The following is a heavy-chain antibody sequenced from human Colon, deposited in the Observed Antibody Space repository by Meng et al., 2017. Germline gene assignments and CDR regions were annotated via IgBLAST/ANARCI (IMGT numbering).Heavy chain of an antibody. D-gene: IGHD7-27*01. CDR1: GFTFISYI. CDR2: ISSSGSYI. J-gene: IGHJ4*02. CDR3: ARDHPGPLGY. V-gene: IGHV3-21*01. Sequence: EVQLVESGGGLVEPGGSRRLSCAASGFTFISYITNWVRQAPGKGLEWVSSISSSGSYIYYADSVKGRFTISRDNAKNSLYLQMNSLRAEDTAVYYCARDHPGPLGYWGQGALVTVSS.